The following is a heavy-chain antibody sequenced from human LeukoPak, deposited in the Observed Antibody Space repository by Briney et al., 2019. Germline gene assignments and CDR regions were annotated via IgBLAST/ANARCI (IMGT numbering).Heavy chain of an antibody. J-gene: IGHJ6*02. Sequence: GASVKGSCKASGGTFSSYAISWLRPAPGQGLEWMGGIIPIFGTAKYAQKFQGRVTMTEDESPSTADMELSSLRSEDTAVYYCARVGARPYDGIAAAGTGRYYYYGMDVWGQGTTVTVSS. D-gene: IGHD6-13*01. CDR2: IIPIFGTA. CDR1: GGTFSSYA. V-gene: IGHV1-69*13. CDR3: ARVGARPYDGIAAAGTGRYYYYGMDV.